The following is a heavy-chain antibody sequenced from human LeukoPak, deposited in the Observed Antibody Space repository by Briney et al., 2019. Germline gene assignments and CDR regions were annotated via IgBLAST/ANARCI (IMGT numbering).Heavy chain of an antibody. CDR3: ARVWYSSGWYRRGAFDI. V-gene: IGHV3-23*01. J-gene: IGHJ3*02. CDR1: GFTFSDYA. D-gene: IGHD6-19*01. CDR2: VVGSGGST. Sequence: GGSLRLSCAASGFTFSDYAMSWVRQAPGKGLECVSAVVGSGGSTYYADSVTGRFTISRDNSKNTLYLQMNSLRAEDTAVYYCARVWYSSGWYRRGAFDIWGQGTMVTVSS.